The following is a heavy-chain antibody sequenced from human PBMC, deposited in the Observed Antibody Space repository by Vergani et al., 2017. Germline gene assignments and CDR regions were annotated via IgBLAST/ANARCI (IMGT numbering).Heavy chain of an antibody. CDR2: INPNSGGT. Sequence: QVQLVQSGAEVKKPGASVKVSCKASGYTFTGYYMHWVRQAPGQGLEWMGWINPNSGGTNYAHKFQGRVTMTRDTSISTAYMELSRLRSDDTAVYYCARVGYDILTGYYVGDAFDIWGQGTMVTVSS. CDR3: ARVGYDILTGYYVGDAFDI. J-gene: IGHJ3*02. D-gene: IGHD3-9*01. V-gene: IGHV1-2*07. CDR1: GYTFTGYY.